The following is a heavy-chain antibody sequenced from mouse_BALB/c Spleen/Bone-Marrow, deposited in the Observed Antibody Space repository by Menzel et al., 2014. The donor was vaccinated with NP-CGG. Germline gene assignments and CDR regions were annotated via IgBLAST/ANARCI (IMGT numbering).Heavy chain of an antibody. Sequence: VQLKESGPSLVKPSQTLSLTCSVTGDSIXSGYWNWIRKFPGNKLEYMGYISYSGSTYSNPSLKSRISFTRDSSKNXFYLELNSVTAEDTATYYWASGSWGGLLAMDYWGQGTSVTVSS. CDR2: ISYSGST. CDR3: ASGSWGGLLAMDY. V-gene: IGHV3-8*02. J-gene: IGHJ4*01. D-gene: IGHD6-1*01. CDR1: GDSIXSGY.